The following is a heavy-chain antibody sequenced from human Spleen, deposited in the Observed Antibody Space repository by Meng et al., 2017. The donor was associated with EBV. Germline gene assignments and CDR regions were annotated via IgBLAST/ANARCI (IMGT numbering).Heavy chain of an antibody. Sequence: QGHLQEPGPGLVKPWGPLSLTCAVSGASIDSSDWWTWVRQAPGKGLEWIGEIHHSGTTNYNPSLESRVTISIDKSDNQFSLKLTSVTAADTAVYYCARGLGGHYPTMEYWGQGTLVTVSS. CDR3: ARGLGGHYPTMEY. V-gene: IGHV4-4*02. CDR1: GASIDSSDW. CDR2: IHHSGTT. J-gene: IGHJ4*02. D-gene: IGHD3-22*01.